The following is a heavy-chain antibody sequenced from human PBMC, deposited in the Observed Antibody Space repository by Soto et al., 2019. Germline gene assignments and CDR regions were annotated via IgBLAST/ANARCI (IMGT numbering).Heavy chain of an antibody. CDR1: GYTFTSYD. D-gene: IGHD3-22*01. J-gene: IGHJ4*02. CDR2: MNPNSGNT. CDR3: ARPARYYDSSGYFDY. Sequence: ASVKVSCKASGYTFTSYDINWVRQATGQVLEWMGWMNPNSGNTGYAQKFQGRVTMTRNTSISTAYMELSSLRSEDTAVYYCARPARYYDSSGYFDYWGQGTLVNVSS. V-gene: IGHV1-8*01.